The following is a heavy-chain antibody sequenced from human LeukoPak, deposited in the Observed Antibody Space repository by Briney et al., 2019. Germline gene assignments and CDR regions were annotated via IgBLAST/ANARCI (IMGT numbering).Heavy chain of an antibody. D-gene: IGHD6-19*01. J-gene: IGHJ4*02. Sequence: LRLSCAASGFTFDDYAMHWVRQAPGKGLEWVSGISWNSGSIGYADSVKGRFTISRDNAKNSLYLQMNSLRAEDTALYYCAKASSGWYHENYFDYWGQGTLVTVSS. CDR3: AKASSGWYHENYFDY. V-gene: IGHV3-9*01. CDR1: GFTFDDYA. CDR2: ISWNSGSI.